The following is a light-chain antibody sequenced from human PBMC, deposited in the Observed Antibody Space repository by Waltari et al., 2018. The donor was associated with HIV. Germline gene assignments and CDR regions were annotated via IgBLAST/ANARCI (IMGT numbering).Light chain of an antibody. J-gene: IGKJ4*01. V-gene: IGKV3-11*01. CDR1: QSVSSS. CDR2: DTS. Sequence: EIVLTQSPATLSLSPGERDTLSCRASQSVSSSLAWYQQKPGQAPRLLIYDTSNRATGIPARFSGSGSGTDFTLTISSLEPEDFAVYYCQQRSNWRRSGLTFGGGTKVEIK. CDR3: QQRSNWRRSGLT.